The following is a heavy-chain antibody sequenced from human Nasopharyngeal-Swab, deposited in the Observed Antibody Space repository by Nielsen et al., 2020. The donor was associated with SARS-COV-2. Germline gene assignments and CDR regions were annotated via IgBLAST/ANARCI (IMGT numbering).Heavy chain of an antibody. V-gene: IGHV1-69*04. J-gene: IGHJ6*02. D-gene: IGHD3-3*01. CDR3: ARGYATIFGVVIIPYYYGMDV. CDR1: GGTFSSYA. Sequence: SVKVSCKASGGTFSSYAISWVRQAPGQGLEWMGRIIPILGIANYAQKFQGRVTITADKSTSTAYMELSSLRSEDTAVYYCARGYATIFGVVIIPYYYGMDVWGQGTTVTVSS. CDR2: IIPILGIA.